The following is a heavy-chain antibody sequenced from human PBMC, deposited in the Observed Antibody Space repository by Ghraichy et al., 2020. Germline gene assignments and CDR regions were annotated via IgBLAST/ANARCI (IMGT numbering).Heavy chain of an antibody. J-gene: IGHJ4*02. Sequence: GGSLRLSCAASTFTFRSFSMNWVRQAPGKGLEWVSHISIMSTTIYYADSVKGRFTISRDNDRNTLYLQMDSLRDEDTAVYYCATAIAAAGENYWGQGTLVTVSS. V-gene: IGHV3-48*02. CDR3: ATAIAAAGENY. CDR1: TFTFRSFS. CDR2: ISIMSTTI. D-gene: IGHD6-13*01.